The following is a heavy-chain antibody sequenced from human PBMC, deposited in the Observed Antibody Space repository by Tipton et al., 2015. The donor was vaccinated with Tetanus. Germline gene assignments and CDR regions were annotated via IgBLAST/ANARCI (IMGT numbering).Heavy chain of an antibody. D-gene: IGHD6-19*01. J-gene: IGHJ6*02. CDR2: INPSGST. CDR3: ARGSKGSTAWFPEHYGMDV. CDR1: GGSFSGYY. Sequence: TLSLTCAVYGGSFSGYYWTWIRQPPVKGLEWIGEINPSGSTNYNPSLKSRVTISVDTSKNRVSLKLNSVTAADTAVYYCARGSKGSTAWFPEHYGMDVWGQGTTVTVPS. V-gene: IGHV4-34*01.